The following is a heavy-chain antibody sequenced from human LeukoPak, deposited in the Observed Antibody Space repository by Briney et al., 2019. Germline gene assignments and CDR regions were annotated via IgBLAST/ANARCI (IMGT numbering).Heavy chain of an antibody. J-gene: IGHJ3*02. CDR3: ARVRDSSGYDAFDI. CDR1: GFTFGSYA. Sequence: GGSLRLSCAASGFTFGSYAMSWVRQAPGKGLEWVSDINGSGGSTYYTDSVKGRFTISRDNSKNTLYLQTNSLRAEDTAVYYCARVRDSSGYDAFDIWGQGTMVTVSS. CDR2: INGSGGST. V-gene: IGHV3-23*01. D-gene: IGHD3-22*01.